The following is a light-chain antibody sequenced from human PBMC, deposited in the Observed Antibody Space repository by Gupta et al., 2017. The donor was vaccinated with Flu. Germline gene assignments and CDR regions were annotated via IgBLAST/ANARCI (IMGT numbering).Light chain of an antibody. CDR3: QQDYNLPWT. CDR2: GAS. Sequence: PGERVTLSCRARQSVSSSYLTRYQQKPGQAPRLLIYGASTRATSIPARFSGSGSGTDFTLTISSLQPEDFAVYYCQQDYNLPWTFGQGTKVEIK. V-gene: IGKV3D-7*01. CDR1: QSVSSSY. J-gene: IGKJ1*01.